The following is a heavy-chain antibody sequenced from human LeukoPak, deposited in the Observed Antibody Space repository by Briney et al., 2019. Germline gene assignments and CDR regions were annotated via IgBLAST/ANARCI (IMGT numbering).Heavy chain of an antibody. CDR1: GFTFSDHE. CDR2: ISGSGTTM. V-gene: IGHV3-48*03. CDR3: ARGLRKGRYFDY. Sequence: GGSLRLSCVASGFTFSDHEMNWLRQAPGKGLEWVSYISGSGTTMYYADSVRGRFSISRDNAENSLYLQTNSLRAEDTAIYYCARGLRKGRYFDYWGQGTLVTVSS. D-gene: IGHD3-16*01. J-gene: IGHJ4*02.